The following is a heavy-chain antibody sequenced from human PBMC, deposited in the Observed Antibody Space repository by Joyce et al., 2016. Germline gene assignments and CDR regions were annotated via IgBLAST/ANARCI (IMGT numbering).Heavy chain of an antibody. CDR1: GYTFTGFY. J-gene: IGHJ4*02. CDR2: INTMSGGT. D-gene: IGHD6-19*01. CDR3: ARDLTGSGWYYFDH. Sequence: VHLVQSGAEVKEPGASVKVSCKASGYTFTGFYVHWVRQAPGQGLEWMGMINTMSGGTTSAQKFQGRVTLTRDTAANTHYMELTSLTSDDTAVFYCARDLTGSGWYYFDHWGQGTLVTVSS. V-gene: IGHV1-46*01.